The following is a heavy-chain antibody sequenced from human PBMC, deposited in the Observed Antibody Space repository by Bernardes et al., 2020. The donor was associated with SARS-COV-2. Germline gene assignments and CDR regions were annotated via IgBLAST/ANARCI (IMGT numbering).Heavy chain of an antibody. J-gene: IGHJ6*02. CDR3: AKDFSSSSSYYYGMDV. V-gene: IGHV3-23*01. CDR2: ISGSGGST. CDR1: GFTVGSYA. D-gene: IGHD6-13*01. Sequence: GGSLRLSCAASGFTVGSYAMSWVRQAPGKGLEWVSAISGSGGSTYYADSVKGRFTISRDNSKNTLYLQMNSLRAEDTAVYYCAKDFSSSSSYYYGMDVWGQGTTVTVSS.